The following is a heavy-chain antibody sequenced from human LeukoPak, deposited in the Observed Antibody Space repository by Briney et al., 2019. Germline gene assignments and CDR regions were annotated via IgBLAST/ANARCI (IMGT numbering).Heavy chain of an antibody. V-gene: IGHV3-23*01. D-gene: IGHD2-15*01. CDR3: ATDFGSSDNGF. CDR2: IGGSGVST. Sequence: GGSLRLSCAASGFTFSDYYMSWIRQAPGKGLEWVSSIGGSGVSTYYADSVKGRFTISRDNSKNTLYLQMNSLRAVDTAVYYCATDFGSSDNGFWGQGALVTVSS. CDR1: GFTFSDYY. J-gene: IGHJ4*02.